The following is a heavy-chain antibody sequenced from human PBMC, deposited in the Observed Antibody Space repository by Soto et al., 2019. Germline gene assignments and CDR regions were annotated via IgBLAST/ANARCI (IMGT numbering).Heavy chain of an antibody. CDR2: IYPSDSDV. D-gene: IGHD3-16*02. CDR3: ARIIADWYFDL. CDR1: GYSFALYW. V-gene: IGHV5-51*01. J-gene: IGHJ2*01. Sequence: EVQLVQSGAEVKKPGESLKISCKGSGYSFALYWIGWVRQMPGKDLEWMGIIYPSDSDVRYSPSFQGQVTMSADKSISTVYLQWNSLKASDTAMYYCARIIADWYFDLWGRRTLVTVSS.